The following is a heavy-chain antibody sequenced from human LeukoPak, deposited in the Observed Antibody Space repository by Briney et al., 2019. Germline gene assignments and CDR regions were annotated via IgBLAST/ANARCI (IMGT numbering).Heavy chain of an antibody. D-gene: IGHD3-10*01. CDR3: VGDPGDY. CDR2: INQDGSEK. CDR1: GFIFRTYW. V-gene: IGHV3-7*01. J-gene: IGHJ4*02. Sequence: GGSLRLSCGASGFIFRTYWMSWIRQAPGKGLEWVANINQDGSEKYYVDSVRGRFTISRDNAKNSLYLQMDSLRAEDTAVYYCVGDPGDYWGQGTLVAVSS.